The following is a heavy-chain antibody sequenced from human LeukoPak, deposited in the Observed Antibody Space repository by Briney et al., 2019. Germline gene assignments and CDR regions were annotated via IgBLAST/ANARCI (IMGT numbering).Heavy chain of an antibody. CDR1: GYSISSGYS. V-gene: IGHV4-38-2*02. CDR2: IYHSGST. CDR3: ARPSIFRYYGSGSYDGTRGSFDY. D-gene: IGHD3-10*01. J-gene: IGHJ4*02. Sequence: KPSETLSLTCSVSGYSISSGYSWGWIRQPPGKGLEWIGSIYHSGSTCNNPSLKSRVTISVDTSKNQFSLKLSSVTAADTAVYYCARPSIFRYYGSGSYDGTRGSFDYWGQGTLVTVSS.